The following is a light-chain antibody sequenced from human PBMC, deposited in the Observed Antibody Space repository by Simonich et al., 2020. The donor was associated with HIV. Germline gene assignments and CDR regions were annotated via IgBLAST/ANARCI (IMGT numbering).Light chain of an antibody. CDR1: QSVLYSSNNKNY. V-gene: IGKV4-1*01. CDR2: WAS. CDR3: QQYYSTPPT. Sequence: DIVMTQSPDSLAVSLGERATINCKSSQSVLYSSNNKNYLAWYQQKPGHPPKLLIYWASTRESGVPDRFSASGSGTDFTLTISRLQAEDVAIYYCQQYYSTPPTFGQGTKVEIK. J-gene: IGKJ1*01.